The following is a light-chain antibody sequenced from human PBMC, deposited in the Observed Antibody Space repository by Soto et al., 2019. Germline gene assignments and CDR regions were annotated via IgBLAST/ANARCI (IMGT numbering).Light chain of an antibody. Sequence: QSVLTQPPSASATPGQSVNISCAGDTANVETNHVYWYRPFPGTAPELLIYRGNLRPTGVPDRFSSSKSGASAYLAISGLRSDDEGDYYCAVWDDALSGFVLFGGGTKLTVL. V-gene: IGLV1-47*01. CDR2: RGN. CDR3: AVWDDALSGFVL. J-gene: IGLJ2*01. CDR1: TANVETNH.